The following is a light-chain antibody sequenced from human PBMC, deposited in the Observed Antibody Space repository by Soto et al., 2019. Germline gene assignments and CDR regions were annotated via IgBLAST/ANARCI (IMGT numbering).Light chain of an antibody. Sequence: DTHRTHTPSTLSSCVADTLTITCRASQSISSWLAWYQHNPANAPKLLIYAAYSFESGVPSRFSGSGSGTAFTLTISSLQPADFAPYYCQQYNSYSITFGHGTRLEIK. J-gene: IGKJ5*01. CDR3: QQYNSYSIT. CDR1: QSISSW. CDR2: AAY. V-gene: IGKV1-5*01.